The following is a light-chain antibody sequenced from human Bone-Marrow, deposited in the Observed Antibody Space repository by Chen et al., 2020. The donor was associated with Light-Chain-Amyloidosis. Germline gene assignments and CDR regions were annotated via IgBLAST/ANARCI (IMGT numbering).Light chain of an antibody. V-gene: IGKV3-15*01. CDR3: RQNTHWPFS. Sequence: EIVLTQSPATLSVSPGDRATLSCRANQNLGSILAWYQQKPGQSPRLLFSGASVRVPGTPARFSGSGYGTEFTLTISSLQSADFAVYYCRQNTHWPFSFGPGTKV. J-gene: IGKJ3*01. CDR2: GAS. CDR1: QNLGSI.